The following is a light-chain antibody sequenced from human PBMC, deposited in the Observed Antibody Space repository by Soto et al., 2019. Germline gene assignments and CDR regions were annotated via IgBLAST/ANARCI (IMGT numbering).Light chain of an antibody. V-gene: IGLV1-40*01. CDR1: SSNIGAGYD. CDR3: QSYDSSLSGKV. J-gene: IGLJ1*01. CDR2: GNS. Sequence: QSVLTQPPSVSGSPGEVVTISCTGSSSNIGAGYDVHWYQQLPGTAPKLLIYGNSNRPSGVPDRFSGSKSGTSASLAITGLQAEDEADYYCQSYDSSLSGKVFGTGTKVTVL.